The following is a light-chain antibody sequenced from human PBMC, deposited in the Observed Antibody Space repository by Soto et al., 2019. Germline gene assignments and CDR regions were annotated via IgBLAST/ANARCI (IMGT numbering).Light chain of an antibody. V-gene: IGKV1-39*01. CDR3: QQSSSTVLT. Sequence: DLQMTQSPSSLSASVGDRVTITCRASQSISSYLNWYQQKPGKAPKLLIYAASSLQGGVPSRFSGRGSGTDFTLTISSLQREDCAIYYCQQSSSTVLTFGGGTKVEIK. CDR1: QSISSY. CDR2: AAS. J-gene: IGKJ4*01.